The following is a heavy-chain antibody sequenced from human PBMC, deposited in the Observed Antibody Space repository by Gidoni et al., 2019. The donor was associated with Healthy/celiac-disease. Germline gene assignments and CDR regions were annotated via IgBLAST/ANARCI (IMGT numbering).Heavy chain of an antibody. CDR2: INHSGST. CDR1: GGSFSGYY. V-gene: IGHV4-34*01. Sequence: QVQLQQWGAGLLKPSETLSLTCAVYGGSFSGYYWSWIRQPPGKGLEWIGEINHSGSTNYNPSLKSRVTISVDTSKNQFSLKLSSVTAADTAVYYCAHLDLMVRGYYGMDVWGQGTTVTVSS. J-gene: IGHJ6*02. CDR3: AHLDLMVRGYYGMDV. D-gene: IGHD3-10*01.